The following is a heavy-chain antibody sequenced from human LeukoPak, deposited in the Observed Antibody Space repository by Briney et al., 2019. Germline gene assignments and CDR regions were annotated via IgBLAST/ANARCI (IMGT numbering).Heavy chain of an antibody. J-gene: IGHJ4*02. Sequence: PGRSLRLSCAASGFTFSSYAMHWVRQAPGKGLEWVAVISYDGSNKYYADSVKGRFTISRDNSKNTLYLQMNSLRAEDTALYYCAKDSPYSSSGFDYWGQGTLVTVSS. CDR2: ISYDGSNK. V-gene: IGHV3-30-3*01. CDR3: AKDSPYSSSGFDY. CDR1: GFTFSSYA. D-gene: IGHD6-6*01.